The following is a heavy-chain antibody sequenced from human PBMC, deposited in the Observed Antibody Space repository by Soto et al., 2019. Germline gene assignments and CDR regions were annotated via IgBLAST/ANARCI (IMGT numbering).Heavy chain of an antibody. Sequence: GASVKVSCKASGYTFTSYDINWVRQATGQGLEWMGWMNPNSGNTGYAQKFQGRVTMTRNTSISTAYMELSSLRSEDTAVCYCARVPTGGDFWSGYYASYYYYGMGVWGQGTTVTV. J-gene: IGHJ6*02. D-gene: IGHD3-3*01. CDR3: ARVPTGGDFWSGYYASYYYYGMGV. CDR1: GYTFTSYD. CDR2: MNPNSGNT. V-gene: IGHV1-8*01.